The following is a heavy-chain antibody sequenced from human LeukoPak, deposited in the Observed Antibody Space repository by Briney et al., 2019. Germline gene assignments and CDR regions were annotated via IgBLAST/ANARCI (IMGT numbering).Heavy chain of an antibody. CDR3: ARVGDRSSGNVPYFDY. CDR2: ISSNGGST. D-gene: IGHD6-13*01. J-gene: IGHJ4*02. CDR1: GFTFSSYA. Sequence: GGSLRLSCAASGFTFSSYAMHWVRQAPGKGLEYVSAISSNGGSTYYANSVKGRFTISRDNSKNSLYLQMGSLKPDDMAVDYCARVGDRSSGNVPYFDYWGQGALVTVSS. V-gene: IGHV3-64*01.